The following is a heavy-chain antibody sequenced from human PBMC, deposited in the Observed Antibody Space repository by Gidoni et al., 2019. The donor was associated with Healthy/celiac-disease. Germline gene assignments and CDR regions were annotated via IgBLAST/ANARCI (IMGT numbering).Heavy chain of an antibody. CDR2: IIPILGIA. J-gene: IGHJ4*02. D-gene: IGHD5-18*01. Sequence: GGTFSSYTISWVRQAPGQGLEWMGRIIPILGIANYAQKFQGRVTITADKSTSTAYMELSSLRSEDTAVYYCARGGVGTAMVDYWGQGTLVTVSS. CDR3: ARGGVGTAMVDY. CDR1: GGTFSSYT. V-gene: IGHV1-69*02.